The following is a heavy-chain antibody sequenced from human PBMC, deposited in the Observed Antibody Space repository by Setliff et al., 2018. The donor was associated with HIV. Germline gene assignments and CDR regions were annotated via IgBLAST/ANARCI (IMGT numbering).Heavy chain of an antibody. V-gene: IGHV3-74*01. Sequence: RGSLRLSCDAAEFTFSDSWMHWVRHVPRQGLVWVSTINSDGSTTSYADSVKGRFTISRDNARNTLYLQMGGLRAEDSAVSYCHRFMHVWGKGTTVTVSS. J-gene: IGHJ6*03. CDR3: HRFMHV. CDR1: EFTFSDSW. CDR2: INSDGSTT.